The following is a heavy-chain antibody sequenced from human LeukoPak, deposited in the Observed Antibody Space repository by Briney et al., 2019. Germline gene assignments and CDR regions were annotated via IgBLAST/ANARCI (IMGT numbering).Heavy chain of an antibody. Sequence: GGSLRLSCAASGFTFSSYSMNWVRQAPGKGLEWVSSISSSSSYIYYADSVKGRFTISRDNAKNSLYLQMNSLRAEDTAVYYCARDGGSYQGVFDYWGQGTLVTVSS. CDR3: ARDGGSYQGVFDY. J-gene: IGHJ4*02. CDR1: GFTFSSYS. CDR2: ISSSSSYI. V-gene: IGHV3-21*01. D-gene: IGHD1-26*01.